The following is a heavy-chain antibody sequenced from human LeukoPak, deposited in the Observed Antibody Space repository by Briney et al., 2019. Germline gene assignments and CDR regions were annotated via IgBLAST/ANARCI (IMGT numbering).Heavy chain of an antibody. CDR2: ISGSGGST. Sequence: PGGTLRLSCGASGFTFSSYGMTWVRQAPGKGLEWVSAISGSGGSTYYADSVKGRFTISRDNSKNTLYLQMNSLRAEDTAVYYCARGGYDSGSYYKGPLYYFDYWGQGTLVTVSS. CDR3: ARGGYDSGSYYKGPLYYFDY. D-gene: IGHD3-10*01. J-gene: IGHJ4*02. V-gene: IGHV3-23*01. CDR1: GFTFSSYG.